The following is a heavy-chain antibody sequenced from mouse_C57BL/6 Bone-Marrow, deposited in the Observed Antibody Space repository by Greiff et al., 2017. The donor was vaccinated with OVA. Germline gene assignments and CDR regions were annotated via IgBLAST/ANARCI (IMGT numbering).Heavy chain of an antibody. CDR1: GFNIKNTY. V-gene: IGHV14-3*01. D-gene: IGHD1-1*01. Sequence: VHVKQSVAELVRPGASVKLSCTASGFNIKNTYMHWVKQRPEQGLEWIGRIDPANGNTKYAPKFQGKATITADTSSNTAYLQLSSLTSEDTAIYYCARRYYGSRDYFDYWGQGTTLTVSS. J-gene: IGHJ2*01. CDR3: ARRYYGSRDYFDY. CDR2: IDPANGNT.